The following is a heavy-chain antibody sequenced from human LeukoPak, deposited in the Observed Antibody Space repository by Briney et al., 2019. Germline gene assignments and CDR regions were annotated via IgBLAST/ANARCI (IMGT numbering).Heavy chain of an antibody. CDR1: GFTFNNYG. D-gene: IGHD3-22*01. J-gene: IGHJ4*02. Sequence: PGGSLRLSCVVSGFTFNNYGMNWVRQAPGKGLDWVSYISASRNSISYADSVKGRFTISRDNAMNSLYLQLNSLRAEDTAVYYCARGSASRITMIVVVHFDYWGQGTLVTVSS. CDR2: ISASRNSI. CDR3: ARGSASRITMIVVVHFDY. V-gene: IGHV3-48*01.